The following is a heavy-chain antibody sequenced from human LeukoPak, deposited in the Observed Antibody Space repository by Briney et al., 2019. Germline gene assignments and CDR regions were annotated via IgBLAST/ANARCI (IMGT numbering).Heavy chain of an antibody. CDR1: GDTFTSYA. Sequence: SVKVSCTASGDTFTSYAISWVRQATGQGLEWMGRIIPIFGTANYAQKFQGRVTITADKSTSTAYMELSSLRSEDTAVYYCARDVVTVYYYGIDVWGQGTTVTVSS. D-gene: IGHD3-22*01. J-gene: IGHJ6*02. CDR3: ARDVVTVYYYGIDV. CDR2: IIPIFGTA. V-gene: IGHV1-69*06.